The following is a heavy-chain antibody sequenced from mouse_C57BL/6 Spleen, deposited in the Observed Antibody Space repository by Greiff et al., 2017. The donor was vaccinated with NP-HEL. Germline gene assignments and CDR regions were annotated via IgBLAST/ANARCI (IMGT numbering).Heavy chain of an antibody. D-gene: IGHD2-5*01. CDR1: GFTFSSYA. J-gene: IGHJ3*01. CDR2: ISDGGSYT. V-gene: IGHV5-4*01. Sequence: EVQLVESGGGLVKPGGSLKLSCAASGFTFSSYAMSWVRQTPEKRLEWVATISDGGSYTYYPDNVKGRFTISRDNAKNNLYLQMSHLKSEDTAMYYCARNYYSNPAWFAYWGQGTLVTVSA. CDR3: ARNYYSNPAWFAY.